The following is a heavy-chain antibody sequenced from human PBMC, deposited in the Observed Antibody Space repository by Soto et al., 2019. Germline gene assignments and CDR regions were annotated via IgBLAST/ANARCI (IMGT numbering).Heavy chain of an antibody. D-gene: IGHD1-1*01. V-gene: IGHV1-69*12. J-gene: IGHJ4*02. CDR2: IIPIFGTA. Sequence: QVQLVQSGAEVKKPGSSVKVSCKASGGTFSDYGFSWVRQAPGQGLEWMGGIIPIFGTAHYAQKFQGRVIITADQSTSTVYMELSTRRSEDTAVYYCARDAEDNCDLLTYVDYWGQGTLVTVSS. CDR1: GGTFSDYG. CDR3: ARDAEDNCDLLTYVDY.